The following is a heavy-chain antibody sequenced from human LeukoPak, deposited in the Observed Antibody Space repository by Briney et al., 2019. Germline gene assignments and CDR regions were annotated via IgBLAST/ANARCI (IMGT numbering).Heavy chain of an antibody. CDR2: INSDGSEG. J-gene: IGHJ4*02. CDR1: GFTISGFW. Sequence: PGGSLRLSCAVSGFTISGFWMSWSRQAPGKGLEWVASINSDGSEGYYADVVKGRFTISRDIAKNSLYLQMNSLRAEDTAVYYCARESLRDGNILWGQGALVTVSS. CDR3: ARESLRDGNIL. D-gene: IGHD5-24*01. V-gene: IGHV3-7*01.